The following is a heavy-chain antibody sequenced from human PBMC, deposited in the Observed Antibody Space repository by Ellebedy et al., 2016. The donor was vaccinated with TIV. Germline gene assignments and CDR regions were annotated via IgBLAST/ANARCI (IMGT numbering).Heavy chain of an antibody. J-gene: IGHJ4*02. CDR1: GFSSSNHW. Sequence: PGGSLRLSCAASGFSSSNHWMTWVRQAPGKGLEWVANIKQDGSDKNYVDSVNGRFTISRDNAKSSLYLQMNSLRAEDTAVYYCARDDLWKLDFWGQGTLVSVSS. CDR2: IKQDGSDK. CDR3: ARDDLWKLDF. V-gene: IGHV3-7*03. D-gene: IGHD1-1*01.